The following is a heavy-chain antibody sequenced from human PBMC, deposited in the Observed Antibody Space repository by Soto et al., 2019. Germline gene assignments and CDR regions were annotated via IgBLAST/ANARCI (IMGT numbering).Heavy chain of an antibody. CDR2: INHSGST. J-gene: IGHJ6*03. Sequence: SETLSLTCAVYGGSFSGYYWSWIRQPPGKGLEWIGEINHSGSTNYNPSLKSRVTISVDTSKNQFSLKLSSVTAADTAVYYCARGRGPLLLYYYMDVWGKGTTVTVSS. V-gene: IGHV4-34*01. CDR1: GGSFSGYY. D-gene: IGHD3-10*01. CDR3: ARGRGPLLLYYYMDV.